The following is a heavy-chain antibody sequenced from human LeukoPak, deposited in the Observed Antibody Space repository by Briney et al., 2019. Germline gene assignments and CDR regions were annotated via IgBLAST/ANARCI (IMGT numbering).Heavy chain of an antibody. Sequence: PSETLSLTCTVSGCSISSGGYYWSWLRQHPEKGLEWIGYIYYSGSTYYNPSLKSRVTISVDTSKNQFSLKLSSVTAADTAVYYCARVSPPQGYWYSSSGDDAFDIWGQGTMVTVSS. CDR1: GCSISSGGYY. CDR2: IYYSGST. CDR3: ARVSPPQGYWYSSSGDDAFDI. D-gene: IGHD6-13*01. J-gene: IGHJ3*02. V-gene: IGHV4-31*03.